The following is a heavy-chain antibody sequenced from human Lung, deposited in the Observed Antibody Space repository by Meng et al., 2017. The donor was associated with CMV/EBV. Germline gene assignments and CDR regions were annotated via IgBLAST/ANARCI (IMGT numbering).Heavy chain of an antibody. D-gene: IGHD6-13*01. Sequence: GEXXKISFPSSGFTFDDYAMSWVRQVPGKGLEWVSGINWNGGSTRYVDSVKGRFTISRDNAKNSLYLQMNSLRAEDTAFYYCARVWQQLEYYFDYWGQG. V-gene: IGHV3-20*03. J-gene: IGHJ4*02. CDR2: INWNGGST. CDR1: GFTFDDYA. CDR3: ARVWQQLEYYFDY.